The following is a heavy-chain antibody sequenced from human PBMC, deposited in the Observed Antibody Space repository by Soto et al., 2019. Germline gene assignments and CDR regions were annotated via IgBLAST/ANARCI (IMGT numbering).Heavy chain of an antibody. Sequence: SETLSLTCSVSDDSISSDKYYWGLIRQPPGKGLEWIGSIYYRGNAYYNPSLQTRVTISLEKSKSQFSLNLNSVTAADSAVYFCARLEGLATISYYFDFWGPGALVTVSS. CDR3: ARLEGLATISYYFDF. CDR2: IYYRGNA. J-gene: IGHJ4*02. D-gene: IGHD3-9*01. V-gene: IGHV4-39*01. CDR1: DDSISSDKYY.